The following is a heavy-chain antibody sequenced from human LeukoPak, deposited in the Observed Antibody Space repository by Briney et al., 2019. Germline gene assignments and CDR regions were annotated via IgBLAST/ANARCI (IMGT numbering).Heavy chain of an antibody. J-gene: IGHJ4*02. D-gene: IGHD1-14*01. CDR2: INHSGST. CDR3: ARGPNRPIRLDY. CDR1: GGSFSGYY. Sequence: ETLSLTCAVYGGSFSGYYWSWIRQPPGKGLEWIGEINHSGSTNYNPSLKSRVTISVDTSKNQFSLKLSSVTAADTAVYYCARGPNRPIRLDYWGQGTLVTVSS. V-gene: IGHV4-34*01.